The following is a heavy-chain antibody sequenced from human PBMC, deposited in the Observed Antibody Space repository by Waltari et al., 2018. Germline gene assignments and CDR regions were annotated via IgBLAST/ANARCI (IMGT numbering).Heavy chain of an antibody. Sequence: QVQLQDSGPGLVKPSETLSLTCTASGGSITSYYWSGIRQPAGKGLEWIGRTYTSGSTNYNPSLKSRVTISVDKSKNQFSRKLSSVTAADTAVYYCARGYDSSGYHYWGQGTLVTVSS. V-gene: IGHV4-4*07. J-gene: IGHJ4*02. D-gene: IGHD3-22*01. CDR3: ARGYDSSGYHY. CDR1: GGSITSYY. CDR2: TYTSGST.